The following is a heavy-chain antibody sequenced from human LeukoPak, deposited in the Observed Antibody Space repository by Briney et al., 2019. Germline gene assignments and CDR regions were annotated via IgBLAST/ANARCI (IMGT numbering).Heavy chain of an antibody. CDR2: IIPIFGTA. CDR3: ARQVAARPPGYYYYYMDV. V-gene: IGHV1-69*13. J-gene: IGHJ6*03. CDR1: GGTFSSYA. Sequence: ASVKVSCKASGGTFSSYAISWVRQAPGQGLEWMGGIIPIFGTANYAQKFQGRVTITADESTSTAYMELSSLRSEDTAVYYCARQVAARPPGYYYYYMDVWGIGTTVTVSS. D-gene: IGHD6-6*01.